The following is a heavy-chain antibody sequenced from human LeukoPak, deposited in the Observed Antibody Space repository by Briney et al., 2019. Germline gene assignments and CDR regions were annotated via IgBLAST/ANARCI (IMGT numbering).Heavy chain of an antibody. CDR3: ARDQGILFFDS. D-gene: IGHD2-21*01. CDR2: IKQDGSET. J-gene: IGHJ4*02. Sequence: GGSLRLSCSASGYTFSNYWMSWVRQAPGRGLEYVANIKQDGSETYYVDSVKGRFTISRDNAKNSLYLQMNSLRVEDTAVYYCARDQGILFFDSWGQGTLVTVSS. V-gene: IGHV3-7*01. CDR1: GYTFSNYW.